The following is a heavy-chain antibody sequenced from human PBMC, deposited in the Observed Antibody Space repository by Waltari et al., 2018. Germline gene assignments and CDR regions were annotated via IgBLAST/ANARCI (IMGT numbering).Heavy chain of an antibody. V-gene: IGHV4-59*01. Sequence: QVQLQESGPGLVKPSETLSLTCTVSGGSISSYYWSWIRQPPGKGLEWIGYIYYSGSTNYTPSLKSRVTISVDTSKNQFSLKLSSVTAADTAVYYCARGPSRDYFDYWGQGTLVTVSS. J-gene: IGHJ4*02. CDR3: ARGPSRDYFDY. CDR2: IYYSGST. CDR1: GGSISSYY.